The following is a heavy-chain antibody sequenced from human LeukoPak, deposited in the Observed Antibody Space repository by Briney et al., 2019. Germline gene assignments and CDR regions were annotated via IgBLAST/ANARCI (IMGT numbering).Heavy chain of an antibody. Sequence: GGSLRLSCAGSGFRFSDYFMSWVRQAPGKGLEWVSYISSSGSATTYADSVRGRFTVSRDNAMNSLYLQMNSLRAEDTAVYYCARESSGSRRVNNYYYMDVWGKGTTVTVSS. V-gene: IGHV3-11*01. CDR2: ISSSGSAT. D-gene: IGHD1-26*01. CDR1: GFRFSDYF. CDR3: ARESSGSRRVNNYYYMDV. J-gene: IGHJ6*03.